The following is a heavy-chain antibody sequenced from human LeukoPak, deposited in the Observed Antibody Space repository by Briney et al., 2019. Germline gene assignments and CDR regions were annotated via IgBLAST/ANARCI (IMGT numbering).Heavy chain of an antibody. Sequence: ASVKVSCKASGYTFTNYHINWVRQATGQGLEWMGWINPNSDDRGYAQKFQGRVTITRDTSISTAYMELRSLRSEDTAVYFCARTTSLTASGYDYWGQGTLVTGSS. CDR3: ARTTSLTASGYDY. CDR1: GYTFTNYH. V-gene: IGHV1-8*03. D-gene: IGHD4-17*01. CDR2: INPNSDDR. J-gene: IGHJ4*02.